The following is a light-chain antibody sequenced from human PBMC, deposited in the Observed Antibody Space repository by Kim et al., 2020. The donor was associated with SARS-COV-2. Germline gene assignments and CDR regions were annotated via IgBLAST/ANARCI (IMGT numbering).Light chain of an antibody. Sequence: DIQTTQSPSTLSASVGDRVTITCRASQSIDTWLAWYQQKPGRAPKRLIYQASNLESGVPSRFSGSGSGTEFTLTISTLQPDDFATYYCQQYSSYPLTFGGGTKVDIK. CDR3: QQYSSYPLT. CDR2: QAS. J-gene: IGKJ4*01. CDR1: QSIDTW. V-gene: IGKV1-5*03.